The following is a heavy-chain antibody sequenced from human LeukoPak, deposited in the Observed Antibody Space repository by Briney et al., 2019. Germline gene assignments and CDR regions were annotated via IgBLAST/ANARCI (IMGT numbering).Heavy chain of an antibody. Sequence: SSETLSLTCTVSAGSISSYYWSWIRQPPGKGLEWIGYIYYSGSTNYNPSLKTRVTTSVDTSKNQFSLKLSSVTAADTAVYYCARHRYYDSSGYVYFDYWGQGTLVTVSS. CDR2: IYYSGST. J-gene: IGHJ4*02. V-gene: IGHV4-59*08. CDR1: AGSISSYY. D-gene: IGHD3-22*01. CDR3: ARHRYYDSSGYVYFDY.